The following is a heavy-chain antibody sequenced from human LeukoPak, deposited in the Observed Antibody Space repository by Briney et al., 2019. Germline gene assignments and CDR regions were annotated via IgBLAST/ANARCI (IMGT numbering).Heavy chain of an antibody. CDR1: GGSMNSYY. J-gene: IGHJ4*02. Sequence: PSETLSLTCSVSGGSMNSYYWSWIRQSPGKGLEWISYISGGSSTIYYADSVKGRFTISRDNAKNSLYLQMNSLRDEDTAVYYCARDSQRRFDYWGQGTLVTVSS. CDR3: ARDSQRRFDY. D-gene: IGHD1-1*01. V-gene: IGHV3-48*02. CDR2: ISGGSSTI.